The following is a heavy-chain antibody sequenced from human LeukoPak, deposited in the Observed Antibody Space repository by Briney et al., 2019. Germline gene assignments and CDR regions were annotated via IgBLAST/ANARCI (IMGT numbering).Heavy chain of an antibody. V-gene: IGHV4-39*01. CDR3: ARTPLPYYYGSGSYQKSAVHFDY. D-gene: IGHD3-10*01. CDR2: IFCSGST. J-gene: IGHJ4*02. CDR1: SSNY. Sequence: SSNYMSWVRQPPGKGVGWIGSIFCSGSTHYNPSLKRQVTIPVDTYKNQFPLKLSSGTAADTAVYYCARTPLPYYYGSGSYQKSAVHFDYWGQGTLVTVSS.